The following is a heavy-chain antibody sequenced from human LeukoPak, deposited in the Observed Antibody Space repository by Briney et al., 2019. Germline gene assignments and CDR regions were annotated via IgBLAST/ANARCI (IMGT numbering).Heavy chain of an antibody. CDR3: AREKYYYDSSGSKVYAFDI. D-gene: IGHD3-22*01. CDR1: GFSVSSNY. J-gene: IGHJ3*02. CDR2: IYSGGGT. V-gene: IGHV3-53*01. Sequence: PGGSLRLSCAASGFSVSSNYMSWVRQAPGKGLEWVSVIYSGGGTYYADAVKGRFTISRDNSKNTLYLQMNSLRAEDTAVYYCAREKYYYDSSGSKVYAFDIWGQGTMVTVSS.